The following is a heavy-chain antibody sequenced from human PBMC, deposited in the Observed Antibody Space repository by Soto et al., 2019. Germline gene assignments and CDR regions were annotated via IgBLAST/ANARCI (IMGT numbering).Heavy chain of an antibody. CDR3: ARDGPYYYASRMDV. CDR1: GIPVSSNY. V-gene: IGHV3-53*04. D-gene: IGHD3-10*01. Sequence: EVQFVESGGGLVQPGGSLRLSCVASGIPVSSNYMTWVRQAPGKGLEWVSVLHSGGDTYYANSVKGRFTISRHDSTNTVFLQMNSLTAEDTAVYYCARDGPYYYASRMDVWGKGTTVTVSS. J-gene: IGHJ6*04. CDR2: LHSGGDT.